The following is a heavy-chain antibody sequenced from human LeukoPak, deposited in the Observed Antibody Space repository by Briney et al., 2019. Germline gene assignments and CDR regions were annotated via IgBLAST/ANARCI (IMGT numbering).Heavy chain of an antibody. CDR2: IYYSGST. Sequence: SETLSLTCTVSGGSISPYYWSWIRQPPGKGLEWIGYIYYSGSTNYNPSLKSRVTISVDTSKNQFSLKLSSVTAADTAVYYCARGPSTYCSGGSCYQPADYWGQGTLVTVSS. CDR3: ARGPSTYCSGGSCYQPADY. CDR1: GGSISPYY. J-gene: IGHJ4*02. D-gene: IGHD2-15*01. V-gene: IGHV4-59*01.